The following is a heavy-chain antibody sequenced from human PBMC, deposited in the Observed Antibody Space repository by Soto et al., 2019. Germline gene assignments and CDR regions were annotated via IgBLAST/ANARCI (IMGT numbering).Heavy chain of an antibody. Sequence: QVQLVQSGAEVRKPGSSVKVSRKASGGTFSRHSISWVRQAPGQGLEWMGGITPMFGISNHAQKFQGRVTITADESTSTAYMELSSLRSEDTAIYYCARGWGYDSSDYYYAYWGQGTLVIVSS. V-gene: IGHV1-69*01. J-gene: IGHJ4*02. CDR3: ARGWGYDSSDYYYAY. CDR2: ITPMFGIS. CDR1: GGTFSRHS. D-gene: IGHD3-22*01.